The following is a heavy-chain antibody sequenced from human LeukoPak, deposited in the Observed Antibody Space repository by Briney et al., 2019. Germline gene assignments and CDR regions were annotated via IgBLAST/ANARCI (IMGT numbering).Heavy chain of an antibody. Sequence: SETLSLTCAVSGYSISSGYYWGWIRQPPGKGLEWIGSIYHSGSTYYNPSLKSRVTISVDTSKNQFSLKLSSVTAADTAVYYCASTLAGYCSSTSCLYLDYWGQGTLVTVSS. CDR1: GYSISSGYY. V-gene: IGHV4-38-2*01. CDR2: IYHSGST. D-gene: IGHD2-2*03. CDR3: ASTLAGYCSSTSCLYLDY. J-gene: IGHJ4*02.